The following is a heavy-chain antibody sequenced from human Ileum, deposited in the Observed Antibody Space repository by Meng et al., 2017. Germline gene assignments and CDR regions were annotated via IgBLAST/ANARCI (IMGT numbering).Heavy chain of an antibody. CDR2: ISDDGSTK. J-gene: IGHJ4*02. D-gene: IGHD2/OR15-2a*01. CDR3: TTLAGAATHDY. Sequence: GGSLRLSCAASGFPFSSYAIHWVRQAPGKGLEWVTVISDDGSTKHYADSVKGRFTISRDNSKNTVYLQLNGLRAEDTALYYCTTLAGAATHDYWGQGTLVTVSS. V-gene: IGHV3-30*04. CDR1: GFPFSSYA.